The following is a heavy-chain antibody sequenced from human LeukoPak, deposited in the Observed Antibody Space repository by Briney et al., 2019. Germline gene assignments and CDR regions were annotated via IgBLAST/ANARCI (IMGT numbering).Heavy chain of an antibody. Sequence: SETLSLTCTVSGDFITNHHWTWVRQSPETGLEWIAYTHHSGDTYYSPSLRSRVSMSLDTSQNQVSLSLKSVTAADTAVYYCARGHSSSLYGNYFDSWGQGALVTVSS. CDR2: THHSGDT. J-gene: IGHJ4*02. CDR3: ARGHSSSLYGNYFDS. V-gene: IGHV4-59*11. CDR1: GDFITNHH. D-gene: IGHD6-13*01.